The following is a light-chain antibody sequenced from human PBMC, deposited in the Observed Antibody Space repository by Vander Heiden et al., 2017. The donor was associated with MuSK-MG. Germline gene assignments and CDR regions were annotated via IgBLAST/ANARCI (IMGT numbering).Light chain of an antibody. CDR3: QQYDNPPSFT. J-gene: IGKJ3*01. Sequence: DIQMTQSPSSLSASVGDRVTITCQASQDISNYLNWYQQKPGKAPKLLIYDASNLETGVPSRFSGSGSGTDFTFTISSRQPEDIATYYCQQYDNPPSFTFGHGTKVDIK. V-gene: IGKV1-33*01. CDR1: QDISNY. CDR2: DAS.